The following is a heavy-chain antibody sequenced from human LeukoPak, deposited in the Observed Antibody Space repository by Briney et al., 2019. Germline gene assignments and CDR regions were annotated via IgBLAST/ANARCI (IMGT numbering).Heavy chain of an antibody. CDR1: GYTFTSYA. V-gene: IGHV1-3*01. D-gene: IGHD3-10*01. CDR3: ARDGGATLVRGVITFDY. Sequence: ASVKVSCKASGYTFTSYAMHWVRQAPGQRLEWMGWINAGNGNTKNSQKFQGRVTITRDTSADTAYMELSSLTSEDTAVYYCARDGGATLVRGVITFDYWGQGTLVTVSS. CDR2: INAGNGNT. J-gene: IGHJ4*02.